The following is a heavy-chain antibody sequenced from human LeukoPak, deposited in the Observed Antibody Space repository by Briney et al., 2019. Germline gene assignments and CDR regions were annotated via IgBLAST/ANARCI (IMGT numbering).Heavy chain of an antibody. Sequence: GGSLRLSCAASGFTFSSYAMHWVRQAPGKGLEWVAVIPYDGSNKYYADSVKGRFTISRDNSKNTLYLQMNSLRAEDTAVYYCARDAGQLERLYYFDYWGQGTLVTVSS. CDR1: GFTFSSYA. D-gene: IGHD1-1*01. CDR2: IPYDGSNK. V-gene: IGHV3-30*01. CDR3: ARDAGQLERLYYFDY. J-gene: IGHJ4*02.